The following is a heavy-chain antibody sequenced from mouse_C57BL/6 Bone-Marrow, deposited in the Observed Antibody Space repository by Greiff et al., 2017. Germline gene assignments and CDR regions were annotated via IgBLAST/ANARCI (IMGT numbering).Heavy chain of an antibody. CDR3: ARFTTVVAEYFDV. Sequence: EVQLQEPGPGLVKPSQSLSLSCSVSGYSFTSGYYWNWIRQFPGNKLEWMGYISYDGSNNYNPSLKNRITVTRDTSKNQFYLKLNSVTTEDTATYYCARFTTVVAEYFDVWGTGTTVNVSS. CDR1: GYSFTSGYY. D-gene: IGHD1-1*01. V-gene: IGHV3-6*01. J-gene: IGHJ1*03. CDR2: ISYDGSN.